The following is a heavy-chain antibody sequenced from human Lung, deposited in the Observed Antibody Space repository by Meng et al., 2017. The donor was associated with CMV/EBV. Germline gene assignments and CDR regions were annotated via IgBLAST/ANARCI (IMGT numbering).Heavy chain of an antibody. Sequence: SEXLSLTCTVSGGSISSYYWSWIRQPPGKGLEWIGYIYYSGSTNYNPSLKSRVTISVDTSKNQFSLKLSSVTAADTAVYYCARLYSSSWFLPSGMDVWGQGTTVTVSS. J-gene: IGHJ6*02. CDR3: ARLYSSSWFLPSGMDV. V-gene: IGHV4-59*01. CDR2: IYYSGST. D-gene: IGHD6-13*01. CDR1: GGSISSYY.